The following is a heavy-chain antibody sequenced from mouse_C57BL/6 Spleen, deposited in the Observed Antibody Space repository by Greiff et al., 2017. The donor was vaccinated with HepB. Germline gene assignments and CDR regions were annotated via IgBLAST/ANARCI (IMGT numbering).Heavy chain of an antibody. J-gene: IGHJ1*03. Sequence: EVQLQQSGAELVRPGASVKLSCTASGFNIKDYYMHWVKQRPEQGLEWIGRIDPEDGDTEYAPKFQGKATRTADTSSNTAYLQLSSLTSEDTAVYYCTTGYGSSFWYFDVWGTGTTVTVSS. CDR2: IDPEDGDT. D-gene: IGHD1-1*01. V-gene: IGHV14-1*01. CDR3: TTGYGSSFWYFDV. CDR1: GFNIKDYY.